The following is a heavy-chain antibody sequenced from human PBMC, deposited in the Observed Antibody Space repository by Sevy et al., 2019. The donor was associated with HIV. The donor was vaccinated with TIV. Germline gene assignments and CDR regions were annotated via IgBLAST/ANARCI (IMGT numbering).Heavy chain of an antibody. D-gene: IGHD4-17*01. J-gene: IGHJ4*02. V-gene: IGHV3-21*01. Sequence: GGSLRLSCAASGFTFSSYSMNWVRQAPGKGLEWVSSISSSSSYIYYADSVKGRFTISRDNAKNSLYLQMNSLRAEDTAVYYCAREGRWGGDGSFDYWGQGTLVTVSS. CDR1: GFTFSSYS. CDR3: AREGRWGGDGSFDY. CDR2: ISSSSSYI.